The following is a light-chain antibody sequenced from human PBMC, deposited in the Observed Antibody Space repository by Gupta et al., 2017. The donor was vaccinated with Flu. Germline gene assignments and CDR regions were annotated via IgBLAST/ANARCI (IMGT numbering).Light chain of an antibody. J-gene: IGKJ1*01. Sequence: SPGERATLSCRASQSITRNFLAWYQQKPGQSPRLLIHSASSRATGIPDRFSGSGSGTDFTLTINGLEPEDFAVYYCQQYGDSPPTTFGQGTKVEIK. CDR1: QSITRNF. CDR3: QQYGDSPPTT. CDR2: SAS. V-gene: IGKV3-20*01.